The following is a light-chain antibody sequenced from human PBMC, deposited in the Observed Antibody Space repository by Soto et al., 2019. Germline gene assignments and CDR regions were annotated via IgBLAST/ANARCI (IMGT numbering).Light chain of an antibody. Sequence: EVVLTQSPVTLSLSPGERATLSCRASQSFRGLLAWYQQKPGQAPRLLIYDAYNRATGIPPRFSGSGSGAVFTLTISSKEPEDYAVYYCQQRHMWPITFGQGTLLEIK. CDR2: DAY. V-gene: IGKV3-11*01. CDR3: QQRHMWPIT. CDR1: QSFRGL. J-gene: IGKJ5*01.